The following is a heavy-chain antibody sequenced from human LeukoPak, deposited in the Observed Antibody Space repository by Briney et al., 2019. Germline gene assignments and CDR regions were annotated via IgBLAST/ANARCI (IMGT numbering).Heavy chain of an antibody. V-gene: IGHV3-7*05. CDR3: VRERTNYYDSSGYY. CDR2: IKQDGSEK. Sequence: PGGSPRLSCAASGFTFSSYWMSWVRQAPGKGLEWVANIKQDGSEKYYVDSVKGRFTISRDNAKNSLYLEMNSLRAEDTAVYYCVRERTNYYDSSGYYWGQGSLVTVSS. D-gene: IGHD3-22*01. CDR1: GFTFSSYW. J-gene: IGHJ4*02.